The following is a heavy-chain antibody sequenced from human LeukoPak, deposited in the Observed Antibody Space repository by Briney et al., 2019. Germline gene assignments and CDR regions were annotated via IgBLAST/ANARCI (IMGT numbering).Heavy chain of an antibody. J-gene: IGHJ4*02. CDR3: AKDTYGSGSSHFDY. CDR2: ISGSGGST. V-gene: IGHV3-23*01. D-gene: IGHD3-10*01. Sequence: GGSLRLSCAASGFTVSSNYMSWVRQAPGKGLEWVSGISGSGGSTYYADSVKGRFAISRDNSKNTLYLRMTSLRAEDTAVYYCAKDTYGSGSSHFDYWGQGTLVTVSS. CDR1: GFTVSSNY.